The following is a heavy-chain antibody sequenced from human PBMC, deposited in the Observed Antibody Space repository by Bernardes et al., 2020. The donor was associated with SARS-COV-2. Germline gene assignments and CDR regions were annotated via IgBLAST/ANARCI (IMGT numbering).Heavy chain of an antibody. D-gene: IGHD6-13*01. J-gene: IGHJ6*02. CDR1: GGSISSSTYY. CDR3: ARRGLSSTGMDV. Sequence: SETLSLTCTVSGGSISSSTYYWGWIRQPPGKGLEWIGNIYYSGTTYYNPPLKSRVTISADTSKKQFSLKLSSVTAADTAVYYCARRGLSSTGMDVWGQGTTVTVSS. V-gene: IGHV4-39*01. CDR2: IYYSGTT.